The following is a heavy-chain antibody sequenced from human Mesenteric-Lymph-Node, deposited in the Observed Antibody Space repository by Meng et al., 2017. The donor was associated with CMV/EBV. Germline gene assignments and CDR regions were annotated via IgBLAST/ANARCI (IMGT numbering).Heavy chain of an antibody. V-gene: IGHV3-21*01. J-gene: IGHJ6*02. CDR2: ISSSSSYI. D-gene: IGHD6-19*01. Sequence: GESLKISCAASGFTFSSYAMSWVRQAPGKGLEWVSSISSSSSYIYYADSVKGRFTISRDNAKNSLYLQMNSLRAEDTAVYYCARERDSSGWYTGNYYYYGMDVWGQGTTVTVSS. CDR3: ARERDSSGWYTGNYYYYGMDV. CDR1: GFTFSSYA.